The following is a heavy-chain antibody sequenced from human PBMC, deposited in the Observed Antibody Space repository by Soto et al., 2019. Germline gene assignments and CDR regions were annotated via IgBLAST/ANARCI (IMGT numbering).Heavy chain of an antibody. J-gene: IGHJ4*02. CDR3: ARERYDFWSGYPNYFDY. V-gene: IGHV4-59*01. D-gene: IGHD3-3*01. CDR2: IYYSGST. CDR1: GGSISSYY. Sequence: SETLSLTCTVSGGSISSYYWSWIRQPPGKGLEWIGYIYYSGSTNYNPSLKSRVTISVDTSKNQFSLKLSSVTAADTAVYYCARERYDFWSGYPNYFDYWGQGTLVTVSS.